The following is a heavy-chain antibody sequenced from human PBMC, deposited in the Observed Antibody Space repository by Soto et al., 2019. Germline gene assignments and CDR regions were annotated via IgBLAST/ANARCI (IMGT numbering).Heavy chain of an antibody. J-gene: IGHJ2*01. V-gene: IGHV3-48*03. CDR3: ARDGRIRRPDWYFDL. Sequence: GGSLRLSCASSGLPFSSYEMNWVRQAPGKGLEWVSYISRSGSTIYYADSVKGRVTISRDNAKNSLYLQMNSLRAEDTAVYYCARDGRIRRPDWYFDLWGRGTLVTVSS. CDR1: GLPFSSYE. CDR2: ISRSGSTI. D-gene: IGHD2-15*01.